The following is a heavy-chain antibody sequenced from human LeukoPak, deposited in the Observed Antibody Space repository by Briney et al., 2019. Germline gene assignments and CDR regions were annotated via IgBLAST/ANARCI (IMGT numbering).Heavy chain of an antibody. CDR2: INHDESKK. D-gene: IGHD6-6*01. Sequence: GGSLRLSCAASGFAFSDHWMIWVRQAPGKGLEWVANINHDESKKHYVDSVEGRFTISRDNAKNSLYLQMNSLRAEDTAVYYCAISTYSSSPSWGQGTLVTVSS. CDR3: AISTYSSSPS. V-gene: IGHV3-7*01. J-gene: IGHJ5*02. CDR1: GFAFSDHW.